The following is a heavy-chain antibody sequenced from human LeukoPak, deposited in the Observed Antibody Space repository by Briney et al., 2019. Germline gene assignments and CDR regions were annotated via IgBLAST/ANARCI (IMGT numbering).Heavy chain of an antibody. Sequence: GGSLRLSCAASTFTFGNYWMGWVRQAPGKGLEWVANVKEDGSEEYYVDSVKGRFTISRDNTKNSLYLQMNSLRAEDTAVYYCARDPAAWDYWGQGTLVTVSS. J-gene: IGHJ4*02. V-gene: IGHV3-7*01. CDR1: TFTFGNYW. CDR2: VKEDGSEE. CDR3: ARDPAAWDY. D-gene: IGHD6-13*01.